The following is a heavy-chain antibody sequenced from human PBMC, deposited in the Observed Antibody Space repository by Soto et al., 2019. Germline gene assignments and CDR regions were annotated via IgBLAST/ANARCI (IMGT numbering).Heavy chain of an antibody. CDR3: AREYYYYYMDV. V-gene: IGHV4-31*03. Sequence: SETLSLTCTVSGGSISSAGYYWSWIRQHPGKGLEWIGSIYYSGSTYYNPSLQSRVTISVDTSENQFSLKLNSVTAADTAVYFCAREYYYYYMDVWGKGTTVTVSS. CDR2: IYYSGST. CDR1: GGSISSAGYY. J-gene: IGHJ6*03.